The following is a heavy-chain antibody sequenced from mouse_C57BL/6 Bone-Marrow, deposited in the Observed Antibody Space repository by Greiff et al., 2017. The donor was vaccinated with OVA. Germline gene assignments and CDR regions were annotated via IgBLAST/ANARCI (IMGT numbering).Heavy chain of an antibody. CDR1: GYTFTTYP. Sequence: VQLQQSGAELVKPGASVKMSCKASGYTFTTYPIEWMKQNHGKSLEWIGNFHPYNDDTKYNEKFKGKATLTVEKSSSTVYLELSRLTSDDSAVYYCARGGNDYDGGWYFDVWGTGTTVTVSS. CDR2: FHPYNDDT. J-gene: IGHJ1*03. V-gene: IGHV1-47*01. D-gene: IGHD2-4*01. CDR3: ARGGNDYDGGWYFDV.